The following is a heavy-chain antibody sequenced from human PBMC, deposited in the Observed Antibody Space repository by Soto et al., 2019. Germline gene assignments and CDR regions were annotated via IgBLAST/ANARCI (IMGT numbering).Heavy chain of an antibody. V-gene: IGHV3-30-3*01. CDR1: GFTFDSYT. Sequence: QVQLVESGGGVVQPGRSLRLSCATSGFTFDSYTMHWVSQAPGKGLEWVALISYDGSNKYFADSVKGRFTISRDNSKNTLSLQMYSLRAEDTAVYYCARQNSNSFPHLDYWGQGTLVTVSS. D-gene: IGHD4-4*01. CDR3: ARQNSNSFPHLDY. J-gene: IGHJ4*02. CDR2: ISYDGSNK.